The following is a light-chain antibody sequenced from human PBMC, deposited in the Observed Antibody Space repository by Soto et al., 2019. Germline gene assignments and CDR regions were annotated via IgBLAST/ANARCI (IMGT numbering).Light chain of an antibody. V-gene: IGLV2-14*01. CDR3: SSYTSSSTLYV. CDR1: SSDIGGYNY. J-gene: IGLJ1*01. Sequence: QSVLTQPASVSGSPGQSITISCAGTSSDIGGYNYVSWYQQHPGEAPKVMIYEVSNRPSGVSNRFSGSKSGNTASLTISGLQAEDAADSYCSSYTSSSTLYVFGTGTKVTVL. CDR2: EVS.